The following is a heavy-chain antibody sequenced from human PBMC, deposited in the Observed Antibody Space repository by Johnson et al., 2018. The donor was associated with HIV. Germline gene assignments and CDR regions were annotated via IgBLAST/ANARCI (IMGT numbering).Heavy chain of an antibody. CDR3: TTVDCGGDCYSGHAFDI. V-gene: IGHV3-15*01. D-gene: IGHD2-21*01. CDR1: GFTFSNAW. CDR2: IKSRTDGGTT. J-gene: IGHJ3*02. Sequence: VLLVESGGGLVKPGGSLRLSCAASGFTFSNAWMSWVRQAPGKGLEWVGHIKSRTDGGTTDYAAPVKGRFTIARDDSKNTLYLPMNSLKTEDTAVYYCTTVDCGGDCYSGHAFDIWGQGTMVTVSS.